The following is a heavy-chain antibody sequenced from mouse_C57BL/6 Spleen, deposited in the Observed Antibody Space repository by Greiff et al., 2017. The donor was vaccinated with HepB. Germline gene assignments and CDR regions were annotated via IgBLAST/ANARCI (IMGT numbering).Heavy chain of an antibody. CDR1: GYAFSSYW. V-gene: IGHV1-80*01. CDR2: IYPGDGDT. Sequence: VQLQHSGAELVKPGASVKISCKASGYAFSSYWMNWVKQRPGKGLEWIGQIYPGDGDTNYNGKFKGKATLTAEKSSSTAYMQLSSLTSEDSAVYFCEREGRGRAMDYWGQGTSVTVSS. J-gene: IGHJ4*01. CDR3: EREGRGRAMDY. D-gene: IGHD3-3*01.